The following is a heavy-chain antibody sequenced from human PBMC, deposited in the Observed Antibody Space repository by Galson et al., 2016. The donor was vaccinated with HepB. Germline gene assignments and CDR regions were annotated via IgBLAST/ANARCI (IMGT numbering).Heavy chain of an antibody. CDR3: AKHRDPGGSSP. D-gene: IGHD2-15*01. J-gene: IGHJ5*02. CDR1: GFTFSSHA. CDR2: ITGSGGTT. V-gene: IGHV3-23*01. Sequence: LRLSCAASGFTFSSHAMSWVRQAPGKGLEWVSSITGSGGTTYYTDSVKGRFTISRDNSKNTLHLQMNSLRAEDTAVYYCAKHRDPGGSSPWGQGTRVTVSS.